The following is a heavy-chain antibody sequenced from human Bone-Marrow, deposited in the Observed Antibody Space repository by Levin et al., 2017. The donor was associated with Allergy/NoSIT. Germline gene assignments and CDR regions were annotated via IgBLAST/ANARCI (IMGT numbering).Heavy chain of an antibody. CDR2: IYHSGST. Sequence: SETLSLTCAVSGGSISSGGYSWSWIRQPPGKGLEWIGYIYHSGSTYYNPSLKSRVTISVDRSKNQFSLKLSSVTAADTAVYYCARADGRDGYNLQIDYWGREPWSPSPQ. J-gene: IGHJ4*02. D-gene: IGHD5-24*01. CDR1: GGSISSGGYS. V-gene: IGHV4-30-2*01. CDR3: ARADGRDGYNLQIDY.